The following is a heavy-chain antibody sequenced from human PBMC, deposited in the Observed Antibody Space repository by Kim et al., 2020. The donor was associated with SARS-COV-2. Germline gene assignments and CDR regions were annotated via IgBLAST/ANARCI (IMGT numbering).Heavy chain of an antibody. D-gene: IGHD2-15*01. J-gene: IGHJ5*02. V-gene: IGHV4-34*01. CDR3: ARGTGYCSGGSCSPYNWFDP. Sequence: SETLSLTCAVYGGSFSGYYWSWIRQPPGKGLEWIGEINHSGSTNYNPSLKSRVTISVDTSKNQFSLKLSSVTAADTAVYYCARGTGYCSGGSCSPYNWFDPWGQGTLVTVSS. CDR2: INHSGST. CDR1: GGSFSGYY.